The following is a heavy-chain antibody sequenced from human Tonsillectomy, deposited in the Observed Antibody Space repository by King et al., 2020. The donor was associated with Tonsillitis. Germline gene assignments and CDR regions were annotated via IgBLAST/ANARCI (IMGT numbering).Heavy chain of an antibody. CDR2: ISYDGSNK. D-gene: IGHD6-19*01. Sequence: VQLVESGGGVVQPGRSLRLSCAASGFTFSSYGMHWVRQAPGKGLEWVAVISYDGSNKYYADSVKGRFTISRDTSKNTLYLQMHSLRAEATAVYYCASDRSAVAGMGEDYYYGMDVWGQGTTVTVSS. J-gene: IGHJ6*02. CDR3: ASDRSAVAGMGEDYYYGMDV. CDR1: GFTFSSYG. V-gene: IGHV3-33*05.